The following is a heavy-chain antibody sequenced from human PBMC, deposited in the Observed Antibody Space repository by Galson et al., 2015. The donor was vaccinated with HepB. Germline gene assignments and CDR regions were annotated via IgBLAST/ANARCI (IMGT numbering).Heavy chain of an antibody. V-gene: IGHV3-49*03. D-gene: IGHD3-22*01. J-gene: IGHJ3*02. Sequence: ASGFTFGDYAMSWFRQAPGKGLEWVGFIRSKAYGGTTEYAASVKGRFTISRDDSKSIAYLQMNSLKTEDTAVYYCTREYYYDSSGPDDAFDIWGQGTMVTVSS. CDR3: TREYYYDSSGPDDAFDI. CDR1: GFTFGDYA. CDR2: IRSKAYGGTT.